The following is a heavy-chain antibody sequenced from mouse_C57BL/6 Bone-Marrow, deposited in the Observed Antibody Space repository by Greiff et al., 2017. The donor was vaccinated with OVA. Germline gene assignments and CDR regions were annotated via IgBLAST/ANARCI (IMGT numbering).Heavy chain of an antibody. J-gene: IGHJ4*01. CDR3: ARSGWILHYYAMDY. CDR2: IDPEDGET. D-gene: IGHD1-1*02. Sequence: EVQLQQSGAELVKPGASVKLSCTASGFNIKDYYMHWVKQRTEQGLEWIGRIDPEDGETKYAPKFQGKATITADTSSNTDYQQLSSLAYEDTAVYYCARSGWILHYYAMDYWGQGTTVTVSS. V-gene: IGHV14-2*01. CDR1: GFNIKDYY.